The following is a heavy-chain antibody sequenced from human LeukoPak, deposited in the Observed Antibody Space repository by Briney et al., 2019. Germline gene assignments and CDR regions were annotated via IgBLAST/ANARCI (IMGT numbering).Heavy chain of an antibody. CDR1: GFTFSSYG. V-gene: IGHV3-30*18. CDR3: AKDRGSGSRKLYYFDY. CDR2: ISYDGSNK. Sequence: GGSLRLSCAASGFTFSSYGMHWVRQAPGKGLEWGAVISYDGSNKYYADSVKGRFTISRDNSKNTLYLQMNGLRAEDTAVYYCAKDRGSGSRKLYYFDYWGQGTLVTVSS. D-gene: IGHD3-10*01. J-gene: IGHJ4*02.